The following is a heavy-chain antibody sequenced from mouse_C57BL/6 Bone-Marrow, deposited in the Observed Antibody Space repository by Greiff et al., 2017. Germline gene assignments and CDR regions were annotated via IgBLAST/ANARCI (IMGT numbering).Heavy chain of an antibody. CDR2: IYPSDSET. D-gene: IGHD1-1*01. CDR3: ASGLLRYRWYFDV. J-gene: IGHJ1*03. V-gene: IGHV1-61*01. CDR1: GYTFTSYW. Sequence: VQLQQPGAELVRPGSSVKLSCKASGYTFTSYWMDWVKQRPGQGLEWIGNIYPSDSETHYNQKFKDKATLTVDKSSSTAYMQLSSLTSEDSAVYYCASGLLRYRWYFDVWGTGTTVTVSS.